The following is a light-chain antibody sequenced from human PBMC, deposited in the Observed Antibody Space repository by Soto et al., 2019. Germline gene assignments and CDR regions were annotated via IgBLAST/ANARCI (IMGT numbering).Light chain of an antibody. CDR2: KAS. Sequence: DIQLTQSPSTLSASVGDRVTITCRASQSINRWLAWYQQKPGKAPKLLMYKASSLERGVPSRFSGSGYGTVFILTIRSLQPDYFDTYYCHPYDTYWVFGHGTKVEI. V-gene: IGKV1-5*03. CDR3: HPYDTYWV. CDR1: QSINRW. J-gene: IGKJ1*01.